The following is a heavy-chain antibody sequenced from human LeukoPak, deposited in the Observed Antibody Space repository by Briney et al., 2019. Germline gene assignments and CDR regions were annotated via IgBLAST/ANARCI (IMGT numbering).Heavy chain of an antibody. Sequence: GGSLRLSCAASGFTVSSNYMSWVRQAPGKGLEWVSISYSDGRTYYADSVKGRFTISRDNSKNTLYLQMNSLRAEDTAVYYCARDIPGVNVYWGQGTLVTVSS. J-gene: IGHJ4*02. CDR1: GFTVSSNY. V-gene: IGHV3-53*01. CDR2: SYSDGRT. D-gene: IGHD3-10*01. CDR3: ARDIPGVNVY.